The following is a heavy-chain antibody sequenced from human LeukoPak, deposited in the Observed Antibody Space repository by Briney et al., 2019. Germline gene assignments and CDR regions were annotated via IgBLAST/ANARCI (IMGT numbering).Heavy chain of an antibody. CDR3: ARVGWKGIAVPIDY. CDR2: IKRDGREQ. CDR1: GFTFSNYW. Sequence: GGSLRLSCAASGFTFSNYWMTWVRQAPGKGLEWVANIKRDGREQYYVDSVKGRFTISRDNAKNSLYLQMNSLRAEDTAVYYCARVGWKGIAVPIDYWGQGTLVTVSS. V-gene: IGHV3-7*01. J-gene: IGHJ4*02. D-gene: IGHD6-19*01.